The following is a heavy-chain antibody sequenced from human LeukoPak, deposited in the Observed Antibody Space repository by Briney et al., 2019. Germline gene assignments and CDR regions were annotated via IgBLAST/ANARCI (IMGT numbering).Heavy chain of an antibody. J-gene: IGHJ4*02. Sequence: PGESLKISCQGSGYSFTSYCIVWVRQMPGKGLEWMGIIYPGDSDGRYSPSFQGRVTISADKSISTAYLQWSTLKASDTAMYYCATPTLGTIGEYLFDYWGQGTLVIVSS. CDR1: GYSFTSYC. CDR3: ATPTLGTIGEYLFDY. CDR2: IYPGDSDG. D-gene: IGHD1-7*01. V-gene: IGHV5-51*01.